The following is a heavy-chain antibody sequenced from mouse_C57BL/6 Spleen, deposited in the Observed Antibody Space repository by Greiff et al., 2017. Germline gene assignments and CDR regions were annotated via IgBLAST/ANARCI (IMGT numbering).Heavy chain of an antibody. CDR2: IYPGSGST. V-gene: IGHV1-55*01. CDR1: GYTFTSYW. J-gene: IGHJ2*01. Sequence: VQLVESGAELVKPGASVKMSCKASGYTFTSYWITWVKQRPGQGLEWIGDIYPGSGSTNYNEKFKSKATLTVDTSSSTAYMQLSSLTSEDSAVYYCAKDYGSSYFDYWGQGTTLTVSS. D-gene: IGHD1-1*01. CDR3: AKDYGSSYFDY.